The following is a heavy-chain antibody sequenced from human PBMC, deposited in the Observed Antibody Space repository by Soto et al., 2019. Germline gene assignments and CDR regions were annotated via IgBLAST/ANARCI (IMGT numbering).Heavy chain of an antibody. J-gene: IGHJ6*02. CDR3: ARHSTQSINWNYKGPRYYYYGMDV. V-gene: IGHV3-30*03. CDR2: ISYDGSNK. CDR1: GFPFSSHG. Sequence: PGGALRLSCAAPGFPFSSHGMHLGRPAPGKGLGGGAGISYDGSNKYYADSVKGRFTISRDNSKNTLYLQMNSLRAEDTAVYYCARHSTQSINWNYKGPRYYYYGMDVWGQGTTVTVSS. D-gene: IGHD1-7*01.